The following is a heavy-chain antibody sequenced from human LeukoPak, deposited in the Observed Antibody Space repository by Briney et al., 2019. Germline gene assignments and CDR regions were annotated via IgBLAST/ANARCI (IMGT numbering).Heavy chain of an antibody. CDR3: AREEDSSSWYIHYCFDY. Sequence: PGGSLRLSCAASGFTFSSYSMNWVRQAPGKGLEWVSSISSSSSYIYYADSVKGRFTISRDNAKNSLYLQMNSLRAEDTAVYYCAREEDSSSWYIHYCFDYWGQGTLVTVSS. CDR2: ISSSSSYI. J-gene: IGHJ4*02. V-gene: IGHV3-21*01. CDR1: GFTFSSYS. D-gene: IGHD6-13*01.